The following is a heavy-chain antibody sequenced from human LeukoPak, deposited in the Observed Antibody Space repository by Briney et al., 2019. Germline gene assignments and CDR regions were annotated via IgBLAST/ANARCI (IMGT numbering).Heavy chain of an antibody. Sequence: GGSLRLSCTASGFNFRNAGMCWVRQAPGKGLEWVSVIYSGGNTYYADSVKGRFTISRDNSKNTLYLQMNSLRAEDTAVYYCARDGILGHAFDIWGQGTMVTVSS. CDR3: ARDGILGHAFDI. CDR1: GFNFRNAG. V-gene: IGHV3-66*01. D-gene: IGHD2-8*02. J-gene: IGHJ3*02. CDR2: IYSGGNT.